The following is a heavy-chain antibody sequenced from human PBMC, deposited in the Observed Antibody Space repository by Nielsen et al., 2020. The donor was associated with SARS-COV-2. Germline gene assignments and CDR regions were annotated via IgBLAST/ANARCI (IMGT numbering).Heavy chain of an antibody. J-gene: IGHJ5*02. V-gene: IGHV1-69*04. CDR2: IIPILGIA. CDR3: ARHDYPANWFDP. CDR1: GGTFSSYA. Sequence: SVKVSCKASGGTFSSYAISWVRQAPGQGLEWMGRIIPILGIANYAQKFQGRVTITADESTSTAYMELSSLRSEDTAVYYCARHDYPANWFDPWGQGTLVTVSS. D-gene: IGHD4-11*01.